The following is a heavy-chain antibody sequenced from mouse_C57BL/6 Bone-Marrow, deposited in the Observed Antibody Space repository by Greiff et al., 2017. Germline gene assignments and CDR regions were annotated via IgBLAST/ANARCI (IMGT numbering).Heavy chain of an antibody. CDR1: GYTFTSYW. V-gene: IGHV1-55*01. D-gene: IGHD1-1*01. J-gene: IGHJ2*01. CDR3: ARGTTVVATGYFDY. Sequence: VQLQQSGAELVKPGASVKMSCKASGYTFTSYWITWVKQRPGQGLEWIGDIYPGSGSTNYNEKFKSKATLTVDTSSSTAYMQLSSLTSEDSAVYYCARGTTVVATGYFDYWGQGTTLTVSS. CDR2: IYPGSGST.